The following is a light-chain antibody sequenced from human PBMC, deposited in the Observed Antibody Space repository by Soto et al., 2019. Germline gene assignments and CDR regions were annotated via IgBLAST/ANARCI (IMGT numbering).Light chain of an antibody. V-gene: IGKV3-20*01. CDR2: GAS. J-gene: IGKJ4*01. CDR3: QQYGSSRT. CDR1: QSVSSSF. Sequence: EIVLTQSPGTLSLSPGERATLSCRASQSVSSSFLAWYQQKVGQAPRLLIYGASSRATGIPDRFSGSGSGTDFTLTISRLEPEDFAVYYCQQYGSSRTFGGGTKVDIK.